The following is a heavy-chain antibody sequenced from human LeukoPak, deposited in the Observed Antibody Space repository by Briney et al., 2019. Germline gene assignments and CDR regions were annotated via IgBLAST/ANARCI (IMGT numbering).Heavy chain of an antibody. Sequence: GGSLRLSCAASGFTFSTYWMSWVRQAPGKGLGWVATIKQDGNEKHYVDSVKGRFAISRDNAKNSLYLQVDSLRAEDTALYFCVRGCGRSSCPYYFDYWGQGTLVTVSS. CDR3: VRGCGRSSCPYYFDY. CDR2: IKQDGNEK. J-gene: IGHJ4*02. D-gene: IGHD2-2*01. CDR1: GFTFSTYW. V-gene: IGHV3-7*03.